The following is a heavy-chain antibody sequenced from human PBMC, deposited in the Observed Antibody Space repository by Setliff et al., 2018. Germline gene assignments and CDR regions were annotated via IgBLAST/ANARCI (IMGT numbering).Heavy chain of an antibody. J-gene: IGHJ4*02. Sequence: SVKVSCKASGDSFSNYAISWVRQAPGQGLEWMGGIIPMFGTPAYAQKFQDRVTITTDESTSTAYMELSSLRSEDMAVYFCARGPTYNYGIWDYWGQGTLVTVSS. D-gene: IGHD5-18*01. V-gene: IGHV1-69*05. CDR3: ARGPTYNYGIWDY. CDR2: IIPMFGTP. CDR1: GDSFSNYA.